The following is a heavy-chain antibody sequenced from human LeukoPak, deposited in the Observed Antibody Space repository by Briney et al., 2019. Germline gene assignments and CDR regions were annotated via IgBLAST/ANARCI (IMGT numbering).Heavy chain of an antibody. CDR1: RFTFSSYA. J-gene: IGHJ4*02. CDR2: ISGSGGST. D-gene: IGHD3-22*01. Sequence: GGSLRLSCAASRFTFSSYAMSWVRRAPGKGLEWVSAISGSGGSTYYADSVKGRFTISRDNSKNTLFLQMNSLRAEDTAVYYCAKGVNYYDSSGYYPYYFDYWGQGTLVTVSS. V-gene: IGHV3-23*01. CDR3: AKGVNYYDSSGYYPYYFDY.